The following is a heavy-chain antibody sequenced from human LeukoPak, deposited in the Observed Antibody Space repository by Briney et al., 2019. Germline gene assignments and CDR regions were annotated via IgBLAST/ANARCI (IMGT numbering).Heavy chain of an antibody. CDR2: ITSSSTI. CDR3: AREGYGMDV. J-gene: IGHJ6*02. V-gene: IGHV3-48*01. CDR1: GFTFSNYN. Sequence: GGSLRLSCAASGFTFSNYNMNWVRQAPGKGLEWVSHITSSSTIYYADSVKGRFTISRDNAKNSLYLQMNSLRAEDTAVYYCAREGYGMDVWGQGTTVTVSS.